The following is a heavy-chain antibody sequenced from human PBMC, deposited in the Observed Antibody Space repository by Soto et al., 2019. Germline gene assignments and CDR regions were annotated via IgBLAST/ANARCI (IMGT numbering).Heavy chain of an antibody. D-gene: IGHD3-22*01. CDR2: IDPSDSYT. CDR3: ARHAYNDRTFDI. CDR1: GYSFTSYW. J-gene: IGHJ3*02. Sequence: ESLKISCKGSGYSFTSYWISWVRQMPRKGLEWMGRIDPSDSYTNYSPSFQGHVTISADKSISTAYLQWSSLKASDTAMYYCARHAYNDRTFDIWGQGTMVTVSS. V-gene: IGHV5-10-1*01.